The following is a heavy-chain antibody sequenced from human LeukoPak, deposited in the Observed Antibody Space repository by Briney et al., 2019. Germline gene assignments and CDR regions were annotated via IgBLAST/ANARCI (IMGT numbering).Heavy chain of an antibody. CDR2: INPNSGGS. V-gene: IGHV1-2*02. CDR3: TRPGYCTDTSCEGLDY. CDR1: GYTFTDYY. J-gene: IGHJ4*02. Sequence: GASVKVSCKPSGYTFTDYYIHWVRQAPGQGPEWMGWINPNSGGSNSAQKFQGRVTMTWDTSISTAYMELSSLTSDDTAAYYCTRPGYCTDTSCEGLDYWGQGTLVTVSS. D-gene: IGHD2-8*02.